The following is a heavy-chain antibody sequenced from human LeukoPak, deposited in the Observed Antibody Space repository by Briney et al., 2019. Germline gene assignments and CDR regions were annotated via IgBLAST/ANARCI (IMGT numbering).Heavy chain of an antibody. CDR2: IYTSGST. J-gene: IGHJ3*01. Sequence: SETLSLTCSVSGGSITYYYCNWIRQAPGKGLEWIGYIYTSGSTNYNPSLKSRVTMSVDTSNNQVSLKLSSVTAADTAVYYCAKWGDAFDLWGKGQWSPSLQ. CDR1: GGSITYYY. V-gene: IGHV4-4*09. CDR3: AKWGDAFDL. D-gene: IGHD2-8*01.